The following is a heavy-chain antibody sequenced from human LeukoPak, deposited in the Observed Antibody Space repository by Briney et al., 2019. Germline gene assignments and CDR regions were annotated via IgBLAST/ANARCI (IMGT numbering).Heavy chain of an antibody. Sequence: KSSETLSLTCAVSGGSISSSNWWSWVRQPPGKGLEWIGEIYHSGSTNYNPSLKSRVTISVDKSKNQFSLKLSSVTAADTAVYYCARDRGSGSAFDIWGQGTMVTVSS. D-gene: IGHD3-10*01. CDR2: IYHSGST. CDR1: GGSISSSNW. CDR3: ARDRGSGSAFDI. V-gene: IGHV4-4*02. J-gene: IGHJ3*02.